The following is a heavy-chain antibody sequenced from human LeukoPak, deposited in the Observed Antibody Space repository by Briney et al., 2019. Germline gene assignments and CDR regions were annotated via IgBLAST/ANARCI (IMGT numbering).Heavy chain of an antibody. CDR1: GGSIRNYY. J-gene: IGHJ4*02. D-gene: IGHD6-19*01. CDR3: ARWYDSGHYFDS. Sequence: NPSETLSLTCTVTGGSIRNYYWNWMRQPPGKGLEWIGYTSDSGDIYYNPSLKSRVTISVDTSKNQFSLKLTFATAADTAVYYCARWYDSGHYFDSWGRGTPVTVSS. V-gene: IGHV4-59*01. CDR2: TSDSGDI.